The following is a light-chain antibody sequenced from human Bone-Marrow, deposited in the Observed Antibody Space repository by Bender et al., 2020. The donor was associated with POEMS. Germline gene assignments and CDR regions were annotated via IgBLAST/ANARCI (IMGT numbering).Light chain of an antibody. CDR1: SGDVGTYNL. V-gene: IGLV2-23*02. CDR3: CSYAATSAYV. Sequence: QSALTQPAPVSGSPGQSITISCTGSSGDVGTYNLVSWYQQRPGKAPNLIIYEVNKRPSGISHRFSGSKSGNTASLTISGVQPEDEADYHCCSYAATSAYVFGTGTKVTVL. CDR2: EVN. J-gene: IGLJ1*01.